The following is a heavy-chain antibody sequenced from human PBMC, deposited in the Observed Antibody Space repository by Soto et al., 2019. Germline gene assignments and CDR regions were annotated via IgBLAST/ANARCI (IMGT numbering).Heavy chain of an antibody. D-gene: IGHD2-15*01. J-gene: IGHJ2*01. CDR3: TTAFFFFQAEDGIRDTVPVSAFLLNRSSDL. V-gene: IGHV3-15*01. Sequence: KGMEWVQLIKSKTDGGTKDYAAPVKGRFIISRDDSKNTVSLQMNSLRTEDTAVYYCTTAFFFFQAEDGIRDTVPVSAFLLNRSSDL. CDR2: IKSKTDGGTK.